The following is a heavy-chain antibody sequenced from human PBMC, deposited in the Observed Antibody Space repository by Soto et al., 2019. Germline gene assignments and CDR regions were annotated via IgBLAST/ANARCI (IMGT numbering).Heavy chain of an antibody. CDR1: GYTFTSYD. V-gene: IGHV1-8*01. D-gene: IGHD3-9*01. J-gene: IGHJ6*02. Sequence: ASVKVSCKASGYTFTSYDINWVRQATGQGLEWMGWMNPNSGNTGYAQKFQGRVTMTRNTSISTAYMELSSLRSEDTAVYYCARGGVYDILTGYPQKYYYGMDVWGQGTTVTVSS. CDR3: ARGGVYDILTGYPQKYYYGMDV. CDR2: MNPNSGNT.